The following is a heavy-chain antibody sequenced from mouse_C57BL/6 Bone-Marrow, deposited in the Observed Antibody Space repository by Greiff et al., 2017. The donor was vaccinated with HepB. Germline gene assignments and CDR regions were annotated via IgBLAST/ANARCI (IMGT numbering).Heavy chain of an antibody. Sequence: EVQRVESGGGLVKPGGSLKLSCAASGFTFSSYAMSWVRQTPEKRLEWVATISDGGSYTYYPDNVKGRFTISRDNAKNNLYLQMSHLKSEDTAMYYCNLPPCYYAMDYWGRGTSVTVSS. J-gene: IGHJ4*01. CDR1: GFTFSSYA. V-gene: IGHV5-4*01. D-gene: IGHD2-1*01. CDR2: ISDGGSYT. CDR3: NLPPCYYAMDY.